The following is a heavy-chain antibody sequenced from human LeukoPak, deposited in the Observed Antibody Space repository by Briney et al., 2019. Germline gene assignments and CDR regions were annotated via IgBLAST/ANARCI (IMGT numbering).Heavy chain of an antibody. CDR3: ARDDRAGSDRRLDY. J-gene: IGHJ4*02. Sequence: SETLSLTCAVSAYSISSGYYWGWIRQPPGKGLEWIGSINHSGNTYYNPSLKSRVTISVDTSKNHFSLKLNSVTAADTAVYYCARDDRAGSDRRLDYWGQGTLVTVSS. CDR1: AYSISSGYY. V-gene: IGHV4-38-2*02. D-gene: IGHD3-16*02. CDR2: INHSGNT.